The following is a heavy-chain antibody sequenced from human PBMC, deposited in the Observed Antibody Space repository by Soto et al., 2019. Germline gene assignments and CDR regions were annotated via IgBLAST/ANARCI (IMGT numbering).Heavy chain of an antibody. J-gene: IGHJ4*02. D-gene: IGHD6-13*01. CDR3: ARSGSWYVFDY. Sequence: QVQLVQSGAEVKKPGASVKVSCKASGYTFTSYAMHWVRQAPGQRLEWMGWINAGNGNTKYSQKLQGRVTITRDTSASTAYMELSSLRSEDTAVYYCARSGSWYVFDYWGQGTLVTVSS. CDR1: GYTFTSYA. CDR2: INAGNGNT. V-gene: IGHV1-3*01.